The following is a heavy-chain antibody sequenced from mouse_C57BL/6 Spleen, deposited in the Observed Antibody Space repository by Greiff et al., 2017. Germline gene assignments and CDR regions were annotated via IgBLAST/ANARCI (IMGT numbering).Heavy chain of an antibody. V-gene: IGHV1-53*01. J-gene: IGHJ3*01. D-gene: IGHD1-1*01. CDR2: INPSNGGT. CDR3: ARKDYGSSLAY. Sequence: ASGYTFTSYWMHWVQQRPGRGLGWIGNINPSNGGTNYNEKFKCKATLTVDKSSSTVYMQTSRLTSEDSAVYYCARKDYGSSLAYWGQGTLVTVSA. CDR1: GYTFTSYW.